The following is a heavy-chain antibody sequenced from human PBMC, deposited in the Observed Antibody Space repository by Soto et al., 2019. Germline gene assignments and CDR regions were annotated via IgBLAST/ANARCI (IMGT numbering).Heavy chain of an antibody. V-gene: IGHV1-24*01. CDR2: FDPEDGET. Sequence: GASVKVSCKVSGYTLTELSMHWVRQAPGKGLEWMGGFDPEDGETIYAQKFQGRVTMTEDTSTDTAYMELSSLRSEDTAVYYCATAVGWYDSSGLDYWGQGTQVTVSS. J-gene: IGHJ4*02. D-gene: IGHD3-22*01. CDR1: GYTLTELS. CDR3: ATAVGWYDSSGLDY.